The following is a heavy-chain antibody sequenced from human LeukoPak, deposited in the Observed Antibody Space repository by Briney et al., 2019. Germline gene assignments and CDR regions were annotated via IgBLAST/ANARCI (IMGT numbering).Heavy chain of an antibody. J-gene: IGHJ4*02. V-gene: IGHV1-8*03. CDR2: MNPNSGNT. CDR3: ARVPISLYAVGVYYFDY. Sequence: ASVKVSCKASGYTFTSYDINWVRQATGQGLEWMGWMNPNSGNTGYAQKFQGRVTITRNTSISTAYMELSSLRSEDTAVCYCARVPISLYAVGVYYFDYWGQGTLVTVSS. D-gene: IGHD2-8*01. CDR1: GYTFTSYD.